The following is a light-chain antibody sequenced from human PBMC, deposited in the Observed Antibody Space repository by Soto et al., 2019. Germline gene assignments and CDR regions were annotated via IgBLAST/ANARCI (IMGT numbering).Light chain of an antibody. Sequence: IQLTQYPPSLSASVGYRLTITCPASQSITSCLIWYQQKPGKANKLLIYAASSLQSGVPSRFSGSGSGTDFTLTISSLQPEEFATYYCQQSYSTPHTFGQGTRLEIK. CDR3: QQSYSTPHT. CDR2: AAS. CDR1: QSITSC. V-gene: IGKV1-39*01. J-gene: IGKJ5*01.